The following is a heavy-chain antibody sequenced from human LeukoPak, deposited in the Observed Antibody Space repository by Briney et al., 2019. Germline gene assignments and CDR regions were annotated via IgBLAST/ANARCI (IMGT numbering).Heavy chain of an antibody. Sequence: GGSLRLSCAASGFTFSNYWMNWVRQAPGKGLEWVASIGQDGSENYYVDSVKGRFTISRDNAKNSLYLQMDSLRVEDTAVYYCATGGGWYFDYWGQGALITASS. J-gene: IGHJ4*02. CDR3: ATGGGWYFDY. CDR1: GFTFSNYW. V-gene: IGHV3-7*01. D-gene: IGHD6-19*01. CDR2: IGQDGSEN.